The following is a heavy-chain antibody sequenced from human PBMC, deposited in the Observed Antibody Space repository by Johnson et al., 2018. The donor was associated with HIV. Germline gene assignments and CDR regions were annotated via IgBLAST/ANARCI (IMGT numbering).Heavy chain of an antibody. Sequence: QVQLVESGGGLIHPGGSLRLSCAASGFTFSSYAMHWVRQAPGKGLEWVAVISYDGSNKYYVDSVKGRFTISRDNAKNSLYLQMNSLRAEDTAVYYCARDFSYYFDIGHAFDIWGQGTMVTVSS. V-gene: IGHV3-30-3*01. D-gene: IGHD3-22*01. CDR3: ARDFSYYFDIGHAFDI. J-gene: IGHJ3*02. CDR2: ISYDGSNK. CDR1: GFTFSSYA.